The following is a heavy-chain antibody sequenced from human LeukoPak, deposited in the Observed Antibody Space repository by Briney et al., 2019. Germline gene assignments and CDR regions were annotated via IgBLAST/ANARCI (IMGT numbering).Heavy chain of an antibody. CDR2: TIPIFGTA. Sequence: ASVKVSCKASGGTFSSYAISWVRQAPGQGLEWMGGTIPIFGTANYAQKSQGRVTITADESTSTAYMELSSLRSEDTVVYYCARGNYDFWSGYHSYYMDVWGKGTTVTVSS. V-gene: IGHV1-69*13. J-gene: IGHJ6*03. CDR3: ARGNYDFWSGYHSYYMDV. CDR1: GGTFSSYA. D-gene: IGHD3-3*01.